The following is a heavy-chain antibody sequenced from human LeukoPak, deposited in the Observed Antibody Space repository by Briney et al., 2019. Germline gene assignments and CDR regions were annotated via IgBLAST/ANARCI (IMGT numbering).Heavy chain of an antibody. V-gene: IGHV4-34*01. Sequence: SETLSLTCAVYGGSFSGYYWSWIRQPPGKGLEWIWEINHSGSTYYNPSLKSRVTISVNRSKNQFSLKLSSVTAADTAVYYCASTYYYDSSGYQGLDYWGQGTLVTVSS. D-gene: IGHD3-22*01. J-gene: IGHJ4*02. CDR1: GGSFSGYY. CDR3: ASTYYYDSSGYQGLDY. CDR2: INHSGST.